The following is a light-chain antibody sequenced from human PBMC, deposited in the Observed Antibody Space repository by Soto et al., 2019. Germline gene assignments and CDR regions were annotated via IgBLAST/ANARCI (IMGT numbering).Light chain of an antibody. CDR3: LLSIGGARV. CDR1: TGAVASGHY. J-gene: IGLJ3*02. CDR2: ETT. Sequence: QAVVTQEPSLTVSPGGTVTLTCGSSTGAVASGHYPSWFQQKPGQAPMTLIYETTKKQSWTPARFSGSLLGGKAALTLSGAQPEDEAEYFCLLSIGGARVFGGGTKLTVL. V-gene: IGLV7-46*01.